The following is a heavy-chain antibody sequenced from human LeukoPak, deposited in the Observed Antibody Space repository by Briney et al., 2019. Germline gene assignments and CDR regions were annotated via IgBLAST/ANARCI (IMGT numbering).Heavy chain of an antibody. V-gene: IGHV3-7*01. Sequence: GGSLRLSCAASGITFSNLWMSWVRQAPGKGLEWVATIKQDESEKYYEDPVKGRFTISRDNAKNSLYLQMNSLRAEDTAVYYCARAENIVATISVDYYYYMDVWGKGTTVTVSS. CDR1: GITFSNLW. D-gene: IGHD5-12*01. CDR3: ARAENIVATISVDYYYYMDV. J-gene: IGHJ6*03. CDR2: IKQDESEK.